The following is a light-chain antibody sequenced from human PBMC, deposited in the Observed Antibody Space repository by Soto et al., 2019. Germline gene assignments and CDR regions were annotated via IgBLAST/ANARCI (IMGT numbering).Light chain of an antibody. CDR2: DAS. J-gene: IGKJ1*01. CDR3: QQYNSYSPTWT. V-gene: IGKV1-5*01. CDR1: QSISSW. Sequence: DIQMNQSPSTLSASVGDRVTITCRASQSISSWLAWYQQKPGKAPKVLIYDASSLESGVPSRFSGSGSGTEFTLTISSLQPDDFATYFCQQYNSYSPTWTFGQGTKVDIK.